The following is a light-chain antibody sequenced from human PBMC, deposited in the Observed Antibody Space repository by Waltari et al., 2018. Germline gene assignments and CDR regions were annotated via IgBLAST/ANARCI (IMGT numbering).Light chain of an antibody. V-gene: IGLV4-69*01. Sequence: QLVLTQSPSASAPLGASVKPTCTLSSGHSNNIIAWPHQQPEKGPRYLMKVNSDGSHSKGDQIPDRFSGSSSGAEHYLTISSLQSEDEADYYCQTGGHGTWVFGGGTKLTVL. CDR1: SGHSNNI. CDR3: QTGGHGTWV. CDR2: VNSDGSH. J-gene: IGLJ3*02.